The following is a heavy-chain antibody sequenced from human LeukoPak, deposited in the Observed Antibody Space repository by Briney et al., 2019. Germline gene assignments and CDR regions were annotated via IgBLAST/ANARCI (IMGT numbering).Heavy chain of an antibody. J-gene: IGHJ4*02. CDR2: INPNSGGT. Sequence: ASVKVSCKASGYTITGYYMHWVRQAPGQGLEWMGWINPNSGGTNYAQKFQGRVTMTRDTSISTAYMELSRLRSDDTAVYYCARERAADYYDSSGSDYWGQGTLVTVSS. CDR3: ARERAADYYDSSGSDY. CDR1: GYTITGYY. D-gene: IGHD3-22*01. V-gene: IGHV1-2*02.